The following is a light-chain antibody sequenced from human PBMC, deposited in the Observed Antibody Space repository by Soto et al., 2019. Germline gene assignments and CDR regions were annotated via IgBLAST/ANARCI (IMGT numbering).Light chain of an antibody. CDR2: EVS. J-gene: IGLJ1*01. Sequence: QSVLTQPASVSGSPGQSITISCTGTSSDVGSYNLVSWYQQHPGKAPKLMIYEVSKRPSGVSNRFSGSKSGNTASLTISGLQDEDEADYYCCSYAGSSTLYVLGTGTKVIV. CDR3: CSYAGSSTLYV. V-gene: IGLV2-23*02. CDR1: SSDVGSYNL.